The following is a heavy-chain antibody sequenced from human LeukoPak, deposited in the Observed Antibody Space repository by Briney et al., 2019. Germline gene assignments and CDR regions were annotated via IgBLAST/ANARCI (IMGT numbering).Heavy chain of an antibody. CDR1: GFTFSRHD. CDR2: ISSSGNTI. Sequence: PGGSLRLSCVASGFTFSRHDMNWVRQAPGKGLEWVSYISSSGNTIYYADSVKGRFTISRDNTKKSLYLQMNSLRAEDTAVYYCARGIPLDHWGQGTLVTVSS. V-gene: IGHV3-48*03. CDR3: ARGIPLDH. J-gene: IGHJ4*02.